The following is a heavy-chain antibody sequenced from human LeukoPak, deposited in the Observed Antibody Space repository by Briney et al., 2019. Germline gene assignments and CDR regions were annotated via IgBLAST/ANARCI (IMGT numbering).Heavy chain of an antibody. CDR1: GGSFSGYY. CDR2: INHSGST. J-gene: IGHJ3*02. Sequence: SETLSLTCAVYGGSFSGYYWSWIRQPPGKGLEWIGEINHSGSTNYNPSLKSRVTISVDTSKNQFSLKLSSVTAADTAVYYCARGSRSWLPSPTHAFDIWGQGTMVTVSS. D-gene: IGHD3-9*01. V-gene: IGHV4-34*01. CDR3: ARGSRSWLPSPTHAFDI.